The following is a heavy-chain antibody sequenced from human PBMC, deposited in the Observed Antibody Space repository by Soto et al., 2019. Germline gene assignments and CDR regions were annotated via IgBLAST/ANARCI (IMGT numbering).Heavy chain of an antibody. V-gene: IGHV1-18*01. Sequence: QVHLVQSGAEVNKPEASVKVSCKGSGYTFTTYGITWVRQAPGQGLEWMGWISAHNGNTNYAQKLQGRVTVTRDTSTSTAYMELRSLRSDDTAVYYCARGRYGDYWGQGALVTVSS. J-gene: IGHJ4*02. CDR3: ARGRYGDY. CDR2: ISAHNGNT. CDR1: GYTFTTYG. D-gene: IGHD1-1*01.